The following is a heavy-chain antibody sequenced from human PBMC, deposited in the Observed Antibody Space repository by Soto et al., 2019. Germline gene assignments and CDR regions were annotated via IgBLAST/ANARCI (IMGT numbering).Heavy chain of an antibody. CDR2: INTYNGKT. J-gene: IGHJ4*02. CDR1: GYTFTDYG. V-gene: IGHV1-18*01. CDR3: ARDQYAVGGDF. Sequence: QVQLVQSGAEVKKPGASVKVSCKASGYTFTDYGVSWVRQAPGQGLEWMGWINTYNGKTNYAPKVQARVTMTTDTSTTTAYMELRSLKSDDTAVYFCARDQYAVGGDFWGQGILVTVSS. D-gene: IGHD1-26*01.